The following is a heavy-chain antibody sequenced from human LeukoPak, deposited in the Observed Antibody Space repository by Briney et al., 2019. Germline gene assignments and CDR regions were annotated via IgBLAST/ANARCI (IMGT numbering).Heavy chain of an antibody. CDR1: GYTFTSYG. D-gene: IGHD2-2*01. J-gene: IGHJ5*02. Sequence: ASVKVSCKASGYTFTSYGISWVRQAPGQGLEWMGWINPNSGGTNYAQKFQGRVTMTRDTSISTAYMELSRLRSDDTAVYYCARALVPAALNWFDPWGQGTLVTVSS. CDR2: INPNSGGT. CDR3: ARALVPAALNWFDP. V-gene: IGHV1-2*02.